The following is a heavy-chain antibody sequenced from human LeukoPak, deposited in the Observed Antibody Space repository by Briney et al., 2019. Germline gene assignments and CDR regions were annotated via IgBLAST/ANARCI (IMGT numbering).Heavy chain of an antibody. V-gene: IGHV4-34*01. Sequence: SETLSLTCAVYGGSFSGYYWSWIRQPPGKGLEWIGEINHSGSTNYNPSLKSRVTISVDTSKNQFSLKLSSVTAADTAVHYCARHWGLRMYSSSWYFGGYFDYWGQGTLVTVSS. D-gene: IGHD6-13*01. CDR1: GGSFSGYY. CDR3: ARHWGLRMYSSSWYFGGYFDY. CDR2: INHSGST. J-gene: IGHJ4*02.